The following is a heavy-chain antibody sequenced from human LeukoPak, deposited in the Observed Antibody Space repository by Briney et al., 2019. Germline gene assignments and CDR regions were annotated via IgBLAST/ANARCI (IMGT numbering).Heavy chain of an antibody. D-gene: IGHD6-13*01. CDR2: IFPSGGEI. V-gene: IGHV3-23*01. CDR3: SRDRGIGYPSSWRGGLYNFDF. Sequence: PAGGSLRLSCAASGFTFSTFAMIWVRQPPGKGLEWVSSIFPSGGEIHYADSVRGRFTISRDNSKSTLSLQMNSLKIEDTAVYYCSRDRGIGYPSSWRGGLYNFDFWGQGTLVTVSS. CDR1: GFTFSTFA. J-gene: IGHJ4*02.